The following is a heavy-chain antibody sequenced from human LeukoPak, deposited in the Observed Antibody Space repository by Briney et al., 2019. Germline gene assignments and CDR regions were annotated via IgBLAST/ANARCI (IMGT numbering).Heavy chain of an antibody. J-gene: IGHJ3*02. CDR2: ISSGGDST. CDR3: TNFKPPAPDALDI. Sequence: GGSLRLSCAASGFIFSSHAMSWVRQAPGKGLEWVSVISSGGDSTHYADSVKGRFTISRDNAKNSVSLQMNSLRAEDTAVYYCTNFKPPAPDALDIWGQGTMITVSS. V-gene: IGHV3-23*01. D-gene: IGHD1-14*01. CDR1: GFIFSSHA.